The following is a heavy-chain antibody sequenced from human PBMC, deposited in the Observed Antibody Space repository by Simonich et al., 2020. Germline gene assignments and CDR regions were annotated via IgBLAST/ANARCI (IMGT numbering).Heavy chain of an antibody. CDR3: ARDYSNYDAFDI. D-gene: IGHD4-4*01. V-gene: IGHV3-74*01. CDR2: INSVGSST. J-gene: IGHJ3*02. Sequence: EVQLVESGGGLVQPGGSLRLSCAASGFTFSSYWMHWVRQAPGKGLVWVSRINSVGSSTSDADSVKGRFTISRDNAKNTLYLQMNRLRAEDTAVYYCARDYSNYDAFDIWGQGTMVTVSS. CDR1: GFTFSSYW.